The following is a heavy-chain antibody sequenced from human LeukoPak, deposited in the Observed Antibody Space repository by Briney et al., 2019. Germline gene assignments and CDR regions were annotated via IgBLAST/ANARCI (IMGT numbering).Heavy chain of an antibody. D-gene: IGHD2-15*01. CDR3: ARVVVVDIVVVVAATQAYYYMDV. J-gene: IGHJ6*03. CDR1: GGSISNYY. Sequence: PSETLSLTCTVSGGSISNYYWSWIRQPPGKGLEWIGEINHSGSTNYNPSLKSRVTISVDTSKNQFSLKLSSVTAADTAVYYCARVVVVDIVVVVAATQAYYYMDVWGKGTTVTVSS. V-gene: IGHV4-34*01. CDR2: INHSGST.